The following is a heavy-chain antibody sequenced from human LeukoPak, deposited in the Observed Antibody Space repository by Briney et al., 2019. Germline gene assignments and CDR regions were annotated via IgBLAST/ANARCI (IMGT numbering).Heavy chain of an antibody. CDR1: GGSISSYY. D-gene: IGHD6-19*01. V-gene: IGHV4-59*01. Sequence: MPSETLSLTCTVSGGSISSYYWSWIRQPPGKGLEWIGDIYYSGSTNYNPSLKSRVTISVDTSKNQFSLKLSSVTAADTAVYYCARTESSGWYMDWFDPWGQGTLVTVSS. CDR3: ARTESSGWYMDWFDP. CDR2: IYYSGST. J-gene: IGHJ5*02.